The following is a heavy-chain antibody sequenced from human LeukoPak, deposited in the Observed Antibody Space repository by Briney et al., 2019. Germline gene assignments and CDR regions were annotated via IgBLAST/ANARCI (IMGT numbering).Heavy chain of an antibody. CDR1: GFTFSSYS. D-gene: IGHD3-10*01. CDR3: AREGAYYGSGSPDY. Sequence: PGGSLRLSCAASGFTFSSYSRNWVRQAPGKGLEWVSSISSSSSYIYYADSVKGRFTISRDNAKNSLYLQMNSLRAEDTAVYYCAREGAYYGSGSPDYWGQGTLVTVSS. V-gene: IGHV3-21*01. J-gene: IGHJ4*02. CDR2: ISSSSSYI.